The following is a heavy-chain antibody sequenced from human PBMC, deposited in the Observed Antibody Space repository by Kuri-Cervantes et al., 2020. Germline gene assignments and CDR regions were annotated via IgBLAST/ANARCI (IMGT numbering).Heavy chain of an antibody. CDR1: GFAFRDYY. J-gene: IGHJ3*02. D-gene: IGHD1-1*01. V-gene: IGHV3-11*01. Sequence: GGSLRLSCVASGFAFRDYYMSWIRQAPGKGLEWVSYISSSGTTTYYADSVKGRFTISRDNAKNSLYLQTNSLRAEDTALYYCAKDMGWDLQLERLGDAFGIWGQGTMVTVSS. CDR2: ISSSGTTT. CDR3: AKDMGWDLQLERLGDAFGI.